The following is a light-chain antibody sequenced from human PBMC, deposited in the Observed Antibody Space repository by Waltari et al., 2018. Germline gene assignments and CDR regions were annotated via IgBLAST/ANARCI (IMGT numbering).Light chain of an antibody. CDR1: SNDIGTYSR. Sequence: QSALTQPASVSGSPGQSITISCTGTSNDIGTYSRVPWYQQRPGQAPNPIIYDVNRRPSGVSLRFSGSKSDNTASLTVSGLQAEDEAEYYCCSYSRTNIVIFGGGTKLTVL. J-gene: IGLJ2*01. CDR2: DVN. CDR3: CSYSRTNIVI. V-gene: IGLV2-14*03.